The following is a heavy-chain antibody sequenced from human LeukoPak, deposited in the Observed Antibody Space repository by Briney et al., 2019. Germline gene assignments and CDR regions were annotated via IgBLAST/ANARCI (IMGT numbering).Heavy chain of an antibody. D-gene: IGHD5-18*01. Sequence: GGSLRLFCAASGFTFSSYAMHWVRQAPGKGLEYVSAISSNGGSTYYANSVKGRFTISRDNSKNTLYLQMGSLRAEDMAVYYCARNLGPRVTLPFDYWGQGTLVTVSS. J-gene: IGHJ4*02. CDR1: GFTFSSYA. V-gene: IGHV3-64*01. CDR2: ISSNGGST. CDR3: ARNLGPRVTLPFDY.